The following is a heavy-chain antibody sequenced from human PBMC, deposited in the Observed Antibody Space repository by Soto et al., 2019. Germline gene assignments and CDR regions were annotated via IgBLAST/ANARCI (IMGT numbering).Heavy chain of an antibody. CDR2: IYYSGST. CDR3: ARGGGGNSLEYYFDP. V-gene: IGHV4-61*01. CDR1: GGSVSSGSYY. Sequence: SETLSLTCTVSGGSVSSGSYYWSWIRQPPGKGLEWIGYIYYSGSTNYNPSLKSRVTISVDTSKNQFSLKLSSVTAADTAVYYCARGGGGNSLEYYFDPWGRGTLVTVSS. J-gene: IGHJ4*02. D-gene: IGHD2-15*01.